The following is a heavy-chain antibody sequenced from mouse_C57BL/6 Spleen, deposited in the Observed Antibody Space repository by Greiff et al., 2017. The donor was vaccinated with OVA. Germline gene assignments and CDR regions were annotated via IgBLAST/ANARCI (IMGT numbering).Heavy chain of an antibody. J-gene: IGHJ2*01. V-gene: IGHV5-17*01. CDR1: GFTFSDYG. Sequence: EVKLVESGGGLVKPGGSLKLSCAASGFTFSDYGMHWVRQAPEKWLEWIAYISSGSSTIYYADTVKGRFTISRDNAKNTLFLQMTSLRSEETAMYYCARRDFYFDYWGQGTTLTVSS. CDR3: ARRDFYFDY. D-gene: IGHD3-3*01. CDR2: ISSGSSTI.